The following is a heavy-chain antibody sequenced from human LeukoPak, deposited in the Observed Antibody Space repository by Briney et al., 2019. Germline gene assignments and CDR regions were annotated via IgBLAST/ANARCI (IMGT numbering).Heavy chain of an antibody. Sequence: KSSETLSLTCTVSGGSISGSSYYWGWIRQPPGKGLEWIGSIYYSGSTYYNPSLKSRVTISVDTSKNQFSLKLRSVTAADTAVYYCARDHSGTNYVMDWGQGTLVTVSS. D-gene: IGHD4/OR15-4a*01. J-gene: IGHJ4*02. CDR3: ARDHSGTNYVMD. V-gene: IGHV4-39*07. CDR2: IYYSGST. CDR1: GGSISGSSYY.